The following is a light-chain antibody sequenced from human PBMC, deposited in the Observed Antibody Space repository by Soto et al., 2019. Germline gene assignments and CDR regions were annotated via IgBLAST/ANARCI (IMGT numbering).Light chain of an antibody. V-gene: IGLV2-14*01. CDR1: SSDVGGYNY. CDR3: SSYTSSSTLGV. Sequence: QSALTQPASVSGSPGQSSTISFTGTSSDVGGYNYVSWYQQHPGKAPKLMIYDVSNRPSGVSNRFSGSKSGNTATLTISGLQAEDEADYYCSSYTSSSTLGVFGGGTKLPVL. CDR2: DVS. J-gene: IGLJ3*02.